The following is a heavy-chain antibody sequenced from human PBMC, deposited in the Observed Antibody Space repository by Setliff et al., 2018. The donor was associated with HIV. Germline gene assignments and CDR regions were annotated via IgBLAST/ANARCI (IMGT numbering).Heavy chain of an antibody. J-gene: IGHJ4*02. CDR3: ARAYSSSWYGTGYYFDY. Sequence: SVKVSCKASGGTFSSYAISWVRQAPGQGLEWMGGIIPIFGTANYAQKFQGRVTITRDTSASTAYMELSSLRSEDTAVYYCARAYSSSWYGTGYYFDYWGQGTLVTVS. CDR1: GGTFSSYA. D-gene: IGHD6-13*01. CDR2: IIPIFGTA. V-gene: IGHV1-69*05.